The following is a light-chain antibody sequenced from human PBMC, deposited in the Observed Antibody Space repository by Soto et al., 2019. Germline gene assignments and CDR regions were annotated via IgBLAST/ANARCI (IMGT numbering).Light chain of an antibody. CDR3: QQYDYLIT. J-gene: IGKJ5*01. V-gene: IGKV1-12*01. CDR2: AAS. Sequence: DIQMTQSPSSVSASVGDRVTITCRASQGISNWLTWYQQKPGKAPKLLIYAASSLQSGVPSRFSGSGSGTDFTLTISRLEPEDFAVYFCQQYDYLITFGQGTRLEIK. CDR1: QGISNW.